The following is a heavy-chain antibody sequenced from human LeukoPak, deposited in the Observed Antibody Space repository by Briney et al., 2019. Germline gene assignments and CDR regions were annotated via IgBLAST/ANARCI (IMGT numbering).Heavy chain of an antibody. D-gene: IGHD1-26*01. CDR2: INPSGGST. J-gene: IGHJ4*02. V-gene: IGHV1-46*01. CDR1: GYTFSSHY. CDR3: ARERGELHRELDS. Sequence: ASVKVSCKASGYTFSSHYMQWVRQAPGQGLECMGIINPSGGSTSYAQKFQGRVTMTSDTSTSTVYMELRSLKSEDTGLYFCARERGELHRELDSWGQGTLVTVSP.